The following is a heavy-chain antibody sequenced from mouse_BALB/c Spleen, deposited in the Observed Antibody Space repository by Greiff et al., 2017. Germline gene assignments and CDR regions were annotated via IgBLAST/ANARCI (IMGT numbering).Heavy chain of an antibody. D-gene: IGHD3-3*01. CDR2: IYPGDGDT. J-gene: IGHJ4*01. V-gene: IGHV1-87*01. CDR1: GYTFTSYW. CDR3: ARGGRDYAMDY. Sequence: QVQLQQSGAELARPGASVKLSCKASGYTFTSYWMQWVKQRPGQGLEWIGAIYPGDGDTRYTQKFKGKATLTADKSSSTAYMQLSSLASEDSAVYYCARGGRDYAMDYWGQGTSVTVSS.